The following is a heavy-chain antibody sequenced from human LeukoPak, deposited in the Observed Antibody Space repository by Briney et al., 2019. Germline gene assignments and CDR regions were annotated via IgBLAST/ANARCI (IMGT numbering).Heavy chain of an antibody. J-gene: IGHJ4*02. V-gene: IGHV4-59*01. CDR1: GGSISSYY. D-gene: IGHD6-13*01. CDR3: ARHTLIAAAGNDY. Sequence: SETLSLTCTVSGGSISSYYWSWIRQPPGKGLEWIGYIYYSGSTNYNPSLKSRVTISVDTSKNQFSLKLSSVTAADTAVYYCARHTLIAAAGNDYWGQGTLVTVSS. CDR2: IYYSGST.